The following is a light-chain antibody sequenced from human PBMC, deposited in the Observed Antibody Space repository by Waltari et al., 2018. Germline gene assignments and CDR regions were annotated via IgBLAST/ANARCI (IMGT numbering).Light chain of an antibody. CDR3: MQDLQTPWT. J-gene: IGKJ1*01. CDR1: QSLLHSNGNTY. V-gene: IGKV2-28*01. CDR2: LTS. Sequence: DIVITQSPLSLPVTPGEPASISCRSSQSLLHSNGNTYVEWFLQKPGQSPQLLIYLTSRRASGVPDRFIGSGSGTGFTLKISRVEADDVWIYYCMQDLQTPWTFGQGTRVEIK.